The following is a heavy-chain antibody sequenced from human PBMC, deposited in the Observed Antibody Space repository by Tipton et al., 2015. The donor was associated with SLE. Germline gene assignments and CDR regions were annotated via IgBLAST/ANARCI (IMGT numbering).Heavy chain of an antibody. J-gene: IGHJ4*02. CDR3: AKVLQGAMVPYYFAS. CDR2: VFYGGRY. D-gene: IGHD5-18*01. Sequence: TLSLTCTVSGGSIGSDNDYWGWVRQPPGKGLEWLGSVFYGGRYYYNASLKSRVTISVDTSKNQFSLKLSSVTAADTAVYYCAKVLQGAMVPYYFASWGQGTLVTVSS. CDR1: GGSIGSDNDY. V-gene: IGHV4-39*07.